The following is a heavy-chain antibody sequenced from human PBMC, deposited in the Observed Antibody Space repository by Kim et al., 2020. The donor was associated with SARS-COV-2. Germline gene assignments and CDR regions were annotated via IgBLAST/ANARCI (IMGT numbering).Heavy chain of an antibody. Sequence: GGSLRLSCAASGFTFSSYSMNWVRQAPGKGLEWVSSISSSSSYIYYADSVKGRFTISRDNAKNSLYLQMNSLRAEDTAVYYCARFGDSKGAIYDSSGYPLDYWGQGTLVTVSS. J-gene: IGHJ4*02. D-gene: IGHD3-22*01. CDR1: GFTFSSYS. CDR3: ARFGDSKGAIYDSSGYPLDY. V-gene: IGHV3-21*01. CDR2: ISSSSSYI.